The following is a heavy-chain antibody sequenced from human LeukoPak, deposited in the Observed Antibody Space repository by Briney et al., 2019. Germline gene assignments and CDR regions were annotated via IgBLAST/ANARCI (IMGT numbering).Heavy chain of an antibody. V-gene: IGHV4-34*01. CDR3: ARGWRVAAAGIPPSDY. D-gene: IGHD6-13*01. CDR2: INHSGST. Sequence: SETLSLTCAVYGGSFSGYYWSWIRQPPGKGLEWIGEINHSGSTNYNPSLKSRATISVDTSKNQFSLKLSSVTAADTAVYYCARGWRVAAAGIPPSDYWGQGTLVTVSS. CDR1: GGSFSGYY. J-gene: IGHJ4*02.